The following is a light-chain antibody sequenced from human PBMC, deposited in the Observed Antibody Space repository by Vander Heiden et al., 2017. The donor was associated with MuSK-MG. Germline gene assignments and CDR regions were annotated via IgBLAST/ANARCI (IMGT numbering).Light chain of an antibody. CDR2: GNS. J-gene: IGLJ2*01. Sequence: QSVLTPPPSVSGAPGPRVTISCTGSSSNIGAGYDVHWYQQLPVTAPKLLIYGNSNRPSGVPDRFSGSKSGTSASLAITGLQAEDEADYYCQSYDSSLSGSGVFGGGTKLTVL. CDR3: QSYDSSLSGSGV. V-gene: IGLV1-40*01. CDR1: SSNIGAGYD.